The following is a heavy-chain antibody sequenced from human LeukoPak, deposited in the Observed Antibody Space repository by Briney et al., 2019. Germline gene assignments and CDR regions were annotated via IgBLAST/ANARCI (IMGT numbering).Heavy chain of an antibody. J-gene: IGHJ4*02. CDR2: IYTSGST. CDR3: ARGEAAADPYYFDY. CDR1: GGSISSYY. D-gene: IGHD6-13*01. Sequence: SETLSLTCTVSGGSISSYYWSWIRQPAGKGLEWIGRIYTSGSTNYNPSLKSRVTMSVDTSKNQFSLKLSSVTAADTAVYYCARGEAAADPYYFDYWGQGTLVTVSS. V-gene: IGHV4-4*07.